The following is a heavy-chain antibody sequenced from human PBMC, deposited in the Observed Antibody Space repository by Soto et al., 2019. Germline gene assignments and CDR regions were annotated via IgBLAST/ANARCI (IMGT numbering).Heavy chain of an antibody. V-gene: IGHV4-34*01. CDR1: GGSFSGYY. CDR2: INHSGST. CDR3: ASISSPSGYFDL. Sequence: PSETLSLTCAVYGGSFSGYYWSWIRQPPGKGLEWIGEINHSGSTNYNPSLKSRVTISVDTSKNQFSLKLSSVTAADTAVYYCASISSPSGYFDLWGRGTLVTVSS. D-gene: IGHD6-13*01. J-gene: IGHJ2*01.